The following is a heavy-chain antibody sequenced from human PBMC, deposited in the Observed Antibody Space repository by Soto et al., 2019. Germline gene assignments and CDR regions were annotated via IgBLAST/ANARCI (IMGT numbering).Heavy chain of an antibody. V-gene: IGHV4-31*03. CDR3: ARGEYCSGGSCYATPYNWFDP. Sequence: SETLSLTCPVSGGSISSGGYYWSWIRQHPGKGLEWIGYIYYSGSTYYNPSLKSRVTISVDTSKNQFSLKLSSVTAADTAVYYCARGEYCSGGSCYATPYNWFDPWGQGTLVTVSS. J-gene: IGHJ5*02. CDR1: GGSISSGGYY. CDR2: IYYSGST. D-gene: IGHD2-15*01.